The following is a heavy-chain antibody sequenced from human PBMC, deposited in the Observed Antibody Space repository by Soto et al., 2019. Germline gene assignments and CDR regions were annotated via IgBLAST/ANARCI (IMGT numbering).Heavy chain of an antibody. CDR3: AKDLRRPRYSSSSSNDY. D-gene: IGHD6-6*01. V-gene: IGHV3-23*01. CDR1: GFTFSSYA. CDR2: ISGSGGST. Sequence: GGPMRLSCAASGFTFSSYAMSWVRQAPGKGLEWVSAISGSGGSTYYADSVKGRFTISRDNSKNTLYLQMNSLRAEDTAVYYCAKDLRRPRYSSSSSNDYWGQGTLVTVSS. J-gene: IGHJ4*02.